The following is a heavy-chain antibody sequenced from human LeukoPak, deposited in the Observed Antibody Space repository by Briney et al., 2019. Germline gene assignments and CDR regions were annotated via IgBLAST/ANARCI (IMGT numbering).Heavy chain of an antibody. J-gene: IGHJ5*02. D-gene: IGHD6-13*01. CDR1: GFTFDDYA. CDR3: AVDRTAGYSSSYHNWFDP. Sequence: PGGSLRLSCAASGFTFDDYAMHWVRQAPGKGLEWASGISWNSGSIGYADSVKGRFTITRDNAKNSLYLQMNSLRAEDTAVYYCAVDRTAGYSSSYHNWFDPWGQGTLVTVSS. V-gene: IGHV3-9*01. CDR2: ISWNSGSI.